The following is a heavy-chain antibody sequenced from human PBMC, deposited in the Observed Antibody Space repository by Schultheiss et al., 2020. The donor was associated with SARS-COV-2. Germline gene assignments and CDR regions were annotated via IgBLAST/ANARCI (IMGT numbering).Heavy chain of an antibody. V-gene: IGHV3-23*01. J-gene: IGHJ4*02. Sequence: GGSLRLSFAASGFTFSSYAMSWVRQAPGKGLEWVSAISGSGGSTYYADSVKGRFTISRDNSKNTLYLQMNSLRAEDTAVYYCARDSVAYSSGWYYFDYWGQGTLVTVSS. CDR2: ISGSGGST. CDR1: GFTFSSYA. D-gene: IGHD6-19*01. CDR3: ARDSVAYSSGWYYFDY.